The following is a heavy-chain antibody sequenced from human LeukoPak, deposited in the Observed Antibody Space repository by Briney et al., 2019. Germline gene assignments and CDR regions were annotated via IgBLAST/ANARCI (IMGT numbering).Heavy chain of an antibody. J-gene: IGHJ4*02. Sequence: GGSLRLSCAASGFTFSSYGMHWVRQAPGKGLEWVAIIWYDGSNKYYVDSVRGRSTISRDNSRNTLYLQMNSLRAEDTAVYYCARDRGTNGINDRGYFDYWGQGTLVTVSS. V-gene: IGHV3-33*01. CDR1: GFTFSSYG. D-gene: IGHD1-1*01. CDR2: IWYDGSNK. CDR3: ARDRGTNGINDRGYFDY.